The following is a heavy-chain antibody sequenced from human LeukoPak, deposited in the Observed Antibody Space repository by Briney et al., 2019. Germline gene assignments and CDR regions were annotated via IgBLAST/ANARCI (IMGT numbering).Heavy chain of an antibody. D-gene: IGHD2-15*01. CDR1: GYSFTSYW. CDR2: IYPGDSDT. V-gene: IGHV5-51*01. Sequence: GEPLKISCKGSGYSFTSYWIGWVRQMPGKGLEWMGIIYPGDSDTRYSPSFQGQVTISADKSISTAYLQWSSLKASDTAMYYCARLPYCSGGSCYYKFYFDYWGQGTLVTVSS. J-gene: IGHJ4*02. CDR3: ARLPYCSGGSCYYKFYFDY.